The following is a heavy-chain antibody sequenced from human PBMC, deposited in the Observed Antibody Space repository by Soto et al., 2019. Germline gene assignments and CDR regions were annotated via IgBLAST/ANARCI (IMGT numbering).Heavy chain of an antibody. CDR2: VYDNGRP. J-gene: IGHJ4*02. CDR3: ARGVGSSTPRY. V-gene: IGHV4-59*01. Sequence: SETLSLTCTISGGSISVYYWSWIRQSPRQGLEWIGYVYDNGRPYYSPSLKSRVTISADTSKNQISLKLTSATAADTAVYYCARGVGSSTPRYRGRGTLVTVSS. D-gene: IGHD2-2*01. CDR1: GGSISVYY.